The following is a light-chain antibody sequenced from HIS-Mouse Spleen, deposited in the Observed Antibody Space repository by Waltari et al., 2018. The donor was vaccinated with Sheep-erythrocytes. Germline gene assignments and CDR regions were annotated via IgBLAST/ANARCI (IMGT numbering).Light chain of an antibody. CDR1: SLRSYY. V-gene: IGLV3-19*01. J-gene: IGLJ3*02. Sequence: SSELTQDPAVSVALGQTVRITCQGDSLRSYYASWYQQKPGQAPVLVIYGKNNRPSGIPDRFSGSSSGNTASLTITGAQAEGEADYYCNSRDSSGNHQWVFGGGTKLTVL. CDR2: GKN. CDR3: NSRDSSGNHQWV.